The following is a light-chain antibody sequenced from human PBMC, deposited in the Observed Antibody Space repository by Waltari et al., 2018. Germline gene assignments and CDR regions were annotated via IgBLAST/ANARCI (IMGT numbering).Light chain of an antibody. CDR3: STWDDRLTGVV. CDR2: SNN. J-gene: IGLJ2*01. V-gene: IGLV1-44*01. CDR1: NSNIGSNT. Sequence: QSVLAQPPSASGTPGQRITISCSGSNSNIGSNTVNWYQQFLGTAPRLLIYSNNQRPSGVPDRFSAAKSGSAAALAISGLHSEDEADYYCSTWDDRLTGVVFGGGTKVTVL.